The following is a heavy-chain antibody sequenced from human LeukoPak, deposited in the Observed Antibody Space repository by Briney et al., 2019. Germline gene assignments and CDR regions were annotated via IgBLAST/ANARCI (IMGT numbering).Heavy chain of an antibody. J-gene: IGHJ4*02. CDR1: GGSISSYY. CDR3: ASIKGQWLFSD. V-gene: IGHV4-59*08. Sequence: PSETLSLTCTVSGGSISSYYWNWLRQPPGKGLEWIGNIYYSGSTNYNPSLTSRVTISVDTSKNQFSLRLSSVTAADTAVYYCASIKGQWLFSDWGQGTLVTVSS. CDR2: IYYSGST. D-gene: IGHD6-19*01.